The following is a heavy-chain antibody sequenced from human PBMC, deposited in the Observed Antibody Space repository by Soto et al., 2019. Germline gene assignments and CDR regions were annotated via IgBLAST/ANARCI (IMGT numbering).Heavy chain of an antibody. J-gene: IGHJ4*02. D-gene: IGHD1-26*01. CDR1: GFNFSSYA. CDR3: ATESFGSLGAYFDY. CDR2: ISYDGSNK. Sequence: GGSLRLSCAASGFNFSSYAMHWVRQAPGKGLEWVAVISYDGSNKYYADSVKGRFTISRDNSKNTLYLQMNSLRAEDTAVYYCATESFGSLGAYFDYWGQGTLVTVSS. V-gene: IGHV3-30-3*01.